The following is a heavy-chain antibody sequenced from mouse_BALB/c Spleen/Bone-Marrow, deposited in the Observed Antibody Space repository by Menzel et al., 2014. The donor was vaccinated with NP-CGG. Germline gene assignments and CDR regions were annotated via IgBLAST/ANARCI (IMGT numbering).Heavy chain of an antibody. CDR2: IDPANGNT. CDR1: GFNIKDTY. D-gene: IGHD2-14*01. CDR3: ASYRYAWYFDV. Sequence: EVQLRQSGAELVKPGASVKLSCTASGFNIKDTYMHWVKQRPEQGLEWIGRIDPANGNTKYDPKFQGKATITADTSSNTAYLQLSSLTSEDTAVYYGASYRYAWYFDVWGAGTTVTVSS. J-gene: IGHJ1*01. V-gene: IGHV14-3*02.